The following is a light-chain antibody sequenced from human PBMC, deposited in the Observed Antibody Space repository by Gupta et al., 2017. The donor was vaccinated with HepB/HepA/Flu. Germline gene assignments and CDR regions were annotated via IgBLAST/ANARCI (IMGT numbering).Light chain of an antibody. CDR1: NIGSKS. V-gene: IGLV3-21*04. J-gene: IGLJ1*01. CDR3: QVWDSSSDHPRYV. CDR2: YDS. Sequence: SYVLTQPPSVSVAPGKTARITCGGNNIGSKSVHWYQQKPGQAPVLVIYYDSDRPSGIPERFSGSNSGNTATLTISRVEAGDEADYYCQVWDSSSDHPRYVFGTGTKVTAL.